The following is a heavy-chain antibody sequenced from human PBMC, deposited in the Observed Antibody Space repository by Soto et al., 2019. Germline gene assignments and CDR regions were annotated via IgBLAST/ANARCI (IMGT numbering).Heavy chain of an antibody. CDR3: ATQKGEVRYSYGYQLDY. CDR2: IIPICGTA. V-gene: IGHV1-69*06. D-gene: IGHD5-18*01. CDR1: GGTFSSYA. J-gene: IGHJ4*02. Sequence: QVQLVQSGAEVKKPGSSVKVSCKASGGTFSSYAISWVRQAPGQGLEWMGGIIPICGTANYAQKFQGRVTITADKSTSTAYMELTSLRSEDTAVYYCATQKGEVRYSYGYQLDYWGQGTLVTVSS.